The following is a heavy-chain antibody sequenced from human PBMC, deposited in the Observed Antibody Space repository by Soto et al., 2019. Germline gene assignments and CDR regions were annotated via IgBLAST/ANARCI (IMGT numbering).Heavy chain of an antibody. Sequence: PGESLKISCEASGFSFSSYAMGWVRQAPGKGLEWVAVISYDGSNKYYADSVKGRFTISRDNSKNTLYLQMNSLRAEDTAVYYCAKPISIAYYYYYGMDVWGQGTTVTVSS. CDR2: ISYDGSNK. J-gene: IGHJ6*02. CDR1: GFSFSSYA. D-gene: IGHD6-6*01. CDR3: AKPISIAYYYYYGMDV. V-gene: IGHV3-30*18.